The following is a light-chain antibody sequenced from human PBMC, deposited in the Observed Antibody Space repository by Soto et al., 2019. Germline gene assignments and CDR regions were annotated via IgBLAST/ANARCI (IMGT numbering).Light chain of an antibody. CDR2: ATS. J-gene: IGKJ5*01. CDR1: QSVSSIY. V-gene: IGKV3-20*01. CDR3: QQYGSSPIT. Sequence: EIVLTQSPGTLSLSPGERATLSCRASQSVSSIYLAWYQQKPGQAPSLLIYATSSRATGIPDRFSGSGSGTDFSLTISRLEPDDFAVYYCQQYGSSPITFGQGTRLDIK.